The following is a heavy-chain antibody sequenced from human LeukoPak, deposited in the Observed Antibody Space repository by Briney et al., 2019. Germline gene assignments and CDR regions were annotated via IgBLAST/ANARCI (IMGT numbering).Heavy chain of an antibody. J-gene: IGHJ2*01. Sequence: GGSLRLSCAASGFTFSSYWMHWVRQAPGKGLVWVSRINSDGSSTSYADSVKGRFTISRDNAKNTLYLQVNSLRAEDTAVYYCARDGQQWLVRAWYFDLWGRGTLVTVSS. CDR3: ARDGQQWLVRAWYFDL. V-gene: IGHV3-74*01. CDR1: GFTFSSYW. CDR2: INSDGSST. D-gene: IGHD6-19*01.